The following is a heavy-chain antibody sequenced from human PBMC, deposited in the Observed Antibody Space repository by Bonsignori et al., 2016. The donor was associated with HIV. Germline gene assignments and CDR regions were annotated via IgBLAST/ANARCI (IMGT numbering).Heavy chain of an antibody. V-gene: IGHV3-48*01. CDR2: ITASGNTI. Sequence: EVQLVESGGGLAQPGGSLRLSCAASGFPFSGYRMNWVRQAPGKGLEWVSYITASGNTIYYADSVKGRFTISRDNAQNFLYLQMNSLRAEDTAVYYCARGGTTTPPFWGRGTL. CDR1: GFPFSGYR. J-gene: IGHJ4*02. D-gene: IGHD1-7*01. CDR3: ARGGTTTPPF.